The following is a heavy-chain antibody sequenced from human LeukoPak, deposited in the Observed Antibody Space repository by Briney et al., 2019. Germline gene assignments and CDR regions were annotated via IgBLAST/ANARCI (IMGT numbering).Heavy chain of an antibody. J-gene: IGHJ6*03. CDR3: ARVPAAIGGLQDYYYMDV. V-gene: IGHV4-61*02. CDR1: GGSISSGSYY. Sequence: SETLSLTCTVSGGSISSGSYYWSWIRQPAGKGLEWIGRIYTSGSTNYNPSLKSRVTISVDTSKNQFSLKLSSVTAADTAVYYCARVPAAIGGLQDYYYMDVWGKGTTVTVSS. D-gene: IGHD2-2*02. CDR2: IYTSGST.